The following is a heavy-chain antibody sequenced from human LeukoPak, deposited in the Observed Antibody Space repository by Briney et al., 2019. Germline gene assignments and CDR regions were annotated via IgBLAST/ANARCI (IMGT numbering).Heavy chain of an antibody. CDR3: ARATQRGSTSSLDWFDP. V-gene: IGHV4-4*07. CDR1: GGSIGSYY. CDR2: IYTSGST. D-gene: IGHD2-2*01. Sequence: SETLSLTCTVSGGSIGSYYWSWIRQPAGKGLEWIGRIYTSGSTNYNPSLKSRVTMSVDTSKNQFSLKLSSVTAADTAVYYCARATQRGSTSSLDWFDPWGQGTLVTVSS. J-gene: IGHJ5*02.